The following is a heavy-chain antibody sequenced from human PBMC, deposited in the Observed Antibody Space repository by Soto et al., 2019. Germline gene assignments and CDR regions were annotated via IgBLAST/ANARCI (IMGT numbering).Heavy chain of an antibody. CDR2: IIPIFGTA. D-gene: IGHD6-6*01. Sequence: GASVKVSCKASGGTFSSYAISWVRQAPGQGLEWMGGIIPIFGTANYAQKFQGRVTITADESTSTAYMELSSLRSEDTAVYYCAAPRGGSSSGRKYYYDYGMDVWGQGTTVTVSS. J-gene: IGHJ6*02. CDR1: GGTFSSYA. CDR3: AAPRGGSSSGRKYYYDYGMDV. V-gene: IGHV1-69*13.